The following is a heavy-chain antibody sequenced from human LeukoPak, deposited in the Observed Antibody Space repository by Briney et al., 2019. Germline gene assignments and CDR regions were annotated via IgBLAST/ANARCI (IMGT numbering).Heavy chain of an antibody. D-gene: IGHD3-16*02. CDR3: ARDYVWGSDRYTDY. Sequence: PGGSLRLSCAASGFTFSNYWMTWVRQAPGRGLEWVANIRQDGSEKYYVESVKGRFTISRDNAKNSLYLQMNSLRAEDTAVYYCARDYVWGSDRYTDYWGQGTLVSVSS. CDR1: GFTFSNYW. J-gene: IGHJ4*02. V-gene: IGHV3-7*05. CDR2: IRQDGSEK.